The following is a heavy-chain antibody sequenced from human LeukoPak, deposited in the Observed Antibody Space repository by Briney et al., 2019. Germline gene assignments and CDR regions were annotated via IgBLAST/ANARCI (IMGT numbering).Heavy chain of an antibody. Sequence: PSETLSLTCAVYGGSFSGYSWSWIRQPPGKGLEWIGYIYHSGSTYYNPSLKSRVTISVDRSKNQFSLKLSSVTAADTAVYYCAAYDILTGFVFDYWGQGTLVTVSS. V-gene: IGHV4-30-2*01. CDR1: GGSFSGYS. CDR3: AAYDILTGFVFDY. CDR2: IYHSGST. J-gene: IGHJ4*02. D-gene: IGHD3-9*01.